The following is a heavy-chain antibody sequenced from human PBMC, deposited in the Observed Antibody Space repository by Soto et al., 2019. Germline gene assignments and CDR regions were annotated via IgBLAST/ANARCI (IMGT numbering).Heavy chain of an antibody. J-gene: IGHJ4*02. CDR1: GYTYSSFD. Sequence: GGSLRLSCTVSGYTYSSFDMSWVRQGPGKGLEWVSTIRGTEDGTAYADSVKGRFIISRDISTYKLYLEMNGLRVEDTAVYYCAHRTGFDYWGQGALVTVSS. CDR3: AHRTGFDY. CDR2: IRGTEDGT. V-gene: IGHV3-23*01.